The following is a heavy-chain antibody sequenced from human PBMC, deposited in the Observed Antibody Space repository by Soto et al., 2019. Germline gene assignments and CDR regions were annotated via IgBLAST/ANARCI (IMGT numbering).Heavy chain of an antibody. J-gene: IGHJ3*01. Sequence: GGSLRLSCAASGLNFGNTWMTWVRQAPAKGLEWVATIKPDGTEEYSVASVKGRFTIPRDNAKNSLYLHLNSLRAEDTALYYCARVVVWCVFALWGQGTLVTV. V-gene: IGHV3-7*01. CDR3: ARVVVWCVFAL. CDR1: GLNFGNTW. CDR2: IKPDGTEE. D-gene: IGHD2-8*01.